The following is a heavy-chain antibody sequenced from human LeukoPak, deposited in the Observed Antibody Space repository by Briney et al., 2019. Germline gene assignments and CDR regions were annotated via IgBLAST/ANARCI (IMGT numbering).Heavy chain of an antibody. Sequence: SETLSLTCAVYGGSFSGYYWTWIRQPPGKGLEWIGEINHSRDTKYNPSLKSRVTISVDTSKNQFSLKLSSMTAADTAVYYCASYSNSWYYFDYWGQGTLVTVSS. D-gene: IGHD6-13*01. J-gene: IGHJ4*02. CDR2: INHSRDT. CDR1: GGSFSGYY. V-gene: IGHV4-34*01. CDR3: ASYSNSWYYFDY.